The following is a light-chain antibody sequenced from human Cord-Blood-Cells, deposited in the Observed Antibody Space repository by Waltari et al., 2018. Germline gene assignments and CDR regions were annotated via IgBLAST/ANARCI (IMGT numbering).Light chain of an antibody. CDR3: QQYDNLPLP. CDR2: DAS. CDR1: QDISNS. V-gene: IGKV1-33*01. Sequence: DIQMTQSPSSLSASVGDRVTITCQASQDISNSLNWYQQKPGKAPKLLIYDASNLETGVPSRFGGIGSGTDFTFSISSLQPEDIATYYCQQYDNLPLPFGGGTKVEIK. J-gene: IGKJ4*01.